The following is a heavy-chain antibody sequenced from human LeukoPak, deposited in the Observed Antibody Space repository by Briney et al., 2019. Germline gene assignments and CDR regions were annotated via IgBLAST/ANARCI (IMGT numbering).Heavy chain of an antibody. D-gene: IGHD5-18*01. CDR1: GFTFSSYG. Sequence: GGSLRLSCAASGFTFSSYGMHWVRQAPGKGLEWVAVIWYDGSNKYYADPVKGRFTISRDTYKNTMYLQMNKLRAEDKGVYYCARGGMDTAMVTHYYYYIDVWGKGTTVTVSS. CDR2: IWYDGSNK. CDR3: ARGGMDTAMVTHYYYYIDV. J-gene: IGHJ6*03. V-gene: IGHV3-33*01.